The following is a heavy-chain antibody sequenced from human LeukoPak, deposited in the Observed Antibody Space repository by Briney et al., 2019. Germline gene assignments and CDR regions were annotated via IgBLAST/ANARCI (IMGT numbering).Heavy chain of an antibody. D-gene: IGHD3-16*01. Sequence: GASVKVSRKASGYTFTGYYMHWVRQAPGQGLEWMGWINPNSGGTNYAQKFQGRVTMTRDTSISTAYMELSRLRSDDTAVYYCARDYVGDNWFDPWGQGTLVTVSS. CDR3: ARDYVGDNWFDP. J-gene: IGHJ5*02. CDR2: INPNSGGT. CDR1: GYTFTGYY. V-gene: IGHV1-2*02.